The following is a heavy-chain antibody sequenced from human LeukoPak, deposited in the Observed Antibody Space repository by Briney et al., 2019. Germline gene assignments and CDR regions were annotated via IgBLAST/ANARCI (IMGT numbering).Heavy chain of an antibody. Sequence: GGSLRLSCAASGFTFSNYALHWVRQAPGKGLEWVAVISYDDTNKYYVDSVKGRFTISRDNSENTLYLQMNSLRAEDTAVYYCAKERGVRLLPDDAFDIWGQGTMVTVSS. CDR3: AKERGVRLLPDDAFDI. J-gene: IGHJ3*02. D-gene: IGHD3-22*01. CDR1: GFTFSNYA. V-gene: IGHV3-30*04. CDR2: ISYDDTNK.